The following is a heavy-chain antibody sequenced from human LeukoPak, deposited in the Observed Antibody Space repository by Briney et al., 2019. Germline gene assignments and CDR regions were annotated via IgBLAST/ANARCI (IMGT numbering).Heavy chain of an antibody. CDR3: ANSLLKYCSGGSCYADAFDI. D-gene: IGHD2-15*01. V-gene: IGHV3-30*02. Sequence: SGGSLRLSCAASGFTFSSYGMHWVRQAPGKGLEWVAVIWYDGSNKYYADSVKGRFTISRDNSKNTLYLQMNSLRAEDTAVYYCANSLLKYCSGGSCYADAFDIWGQGTMVTVSS. J-gene: IGHJ3*02. CDR2: IWYDGSNK. CDR1: GFTFSSYG.